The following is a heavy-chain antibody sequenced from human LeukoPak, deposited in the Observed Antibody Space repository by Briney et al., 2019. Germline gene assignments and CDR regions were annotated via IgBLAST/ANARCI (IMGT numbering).Heavy chain of an antibody. CDR3: ARDSILLWFGEPRPNWFDP. CDR1: GGSISSNNYY. J-gene: IGHJ5*02. CDR2: VYYSGST. D-gene: IGHD3-10*01. Sequence: PSETLSLTCTVSGGSISSNNYYWTWIRQSPGKGLEWIGTVYYSGSTYYNPSLNSRVTISVDTSKNQFSLKLSSVTAADTAVYYCARDSILLWFGEPRPNWFDPWGQGTLVTVSS. V-gene: IGHV4-39*07.